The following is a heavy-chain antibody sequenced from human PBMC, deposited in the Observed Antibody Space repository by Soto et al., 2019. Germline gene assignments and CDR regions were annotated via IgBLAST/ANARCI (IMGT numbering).Heavy chain of an antibody. D-gene: IGHD3-10*01. CDR2: ISSSGSTI. CDR3: ARDGYYGSGSYHRVY. Sequence: GGSLRLSCAASGFTFSSYEMNWVRQAPGKGLEWVSYISSSGSTIYYADSVKGRFTISRDNAKNSLYLQMNSLRAEDTAVYYCARDGYYGSGSYHRVYWGQATLVTVSS. V-gene: IGHV3-48*03. CDR1: GFTFSSYE. J-gene: IGHJ4*02.